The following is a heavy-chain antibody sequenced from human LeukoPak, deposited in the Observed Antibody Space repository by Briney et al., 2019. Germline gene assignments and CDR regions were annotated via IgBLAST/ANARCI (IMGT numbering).Heavy chain of an antibody. CDR2: VTSKANSYAT. Sequence: GGSLRLSCAASGFTFSGSAMHWVRQASGKGLEWVGRVTSKANSYATAYAASVKGRFTISRDDSKNTAYLQMNSLRVEDTAVYYCARDGPWERVDFDYWGQGTLVTVSS. V-gene: IGHV3-73*01. CDR3: ARDGPWERVDFDY. J-gene: IGHJ4*02. CDR1: GFTFSGSA. D-gene: IGHD1-26*01.